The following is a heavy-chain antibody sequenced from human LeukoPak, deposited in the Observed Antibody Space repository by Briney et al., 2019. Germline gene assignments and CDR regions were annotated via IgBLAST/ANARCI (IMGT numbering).Heavy chain of an antibody. CDR2: INPNSGGT. CDR3: ARAVFRDMDV. Sequence: ASVKVSCKASGYTFTSYGISWVRQAPGQGLEWMGWINPNSGGTNYAQKLQGRVTMTTDTSTSTAYMELRSLRSDDTAVYYCARAVFRDMDVWGKGTTVTISS. CDR1: GYTFTSYG. J-gene: IGHJ6*03. V-gene: IGHV1-18*01. D-gene: IGHD2-21*01.